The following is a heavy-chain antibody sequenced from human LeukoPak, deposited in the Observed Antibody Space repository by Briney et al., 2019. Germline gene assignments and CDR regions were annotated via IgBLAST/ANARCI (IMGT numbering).Heavy chain of an antibody. J-gene: IGHJ4*02. CDR1: GFAFATYW. D-gene: IGHD5-24*01. CDR3: ARRRDGYNRGYDFDY. V-gene: IGHV3-74*01. Sequence: AGGSPRLSCAASGFAFATYWMHWVRQAPGKGLEWLLHINGEGSSINYADSVKGSFTISRDNAKNSLYLQMNSLRDEDTAVYYCARRRDGYNRGYDFDYWGQGTLVTVSS. CDR2: INGEGSSI.